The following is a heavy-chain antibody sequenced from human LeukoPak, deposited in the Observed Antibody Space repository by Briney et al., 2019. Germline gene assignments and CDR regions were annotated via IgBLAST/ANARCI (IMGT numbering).Heavy chain of an antibody. D-gene: IGHD4-23*01. CDR2: ISAYNGNT. V-gene: IGHV1-18*01. CDR3: AREPQTTVVTPEYFDY. CDR1: GYTFTSYG. Sequence: GASVKVSCKASGYTFTSYGISWVRQAPGQGLEWIGWISAYNGNTNYAQKLQGRVTMTTDTSTSTAYMELSSLRSEDTAVYYCAREPQTTVVTPEYFDYWGQGTLVTVSS. J-gene: IGHJ4*02.